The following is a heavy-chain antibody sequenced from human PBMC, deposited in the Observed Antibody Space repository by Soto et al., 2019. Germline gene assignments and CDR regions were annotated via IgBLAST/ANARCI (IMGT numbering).Heavy chain of an antibody. J-gene: IGHJ5*02. V-gene: IGHV3-7*01. CDR3: SRSLNA. CDR1: GFTFSTYW. Sequence: GGSLRLSCAASGFTFSTYWMDWVRQTPGKGLEWVANINQDGSEKNYVDSVKGRFTISRDNAKNSLYLQMSSLTAEDSALYYCSRSLNAWGQGTLVTLSS. D-gene: IGHD2-8*01. CDR2: INQDGSEK.